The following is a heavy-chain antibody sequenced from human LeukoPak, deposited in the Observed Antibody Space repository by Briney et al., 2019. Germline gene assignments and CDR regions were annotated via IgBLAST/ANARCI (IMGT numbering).Heavy chain of an antibody. V-gene: IGHV4-59*02. CDR3: ARGMFASDI. Sequence: PSETLSLTCTVSGDSVSLYYWSWIRQPPGKGLEWIGNMYYSGSTTYNPSLKSRITLSVDTSKNQFSLKLSSVTAADTAVYYCARGMFASDIWGQGTMVTVSS. D-gene: IGHD3-10*02. CDR1: GDSVSLYY. CDR2: MYYSGST. J-gene: IGHJ3*02.